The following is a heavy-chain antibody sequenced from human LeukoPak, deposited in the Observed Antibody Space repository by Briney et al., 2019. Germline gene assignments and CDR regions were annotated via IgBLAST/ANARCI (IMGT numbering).Heavy chain of an antibody. Sequence: GGSLRLSCAASGFTFSSYAMSWVRQAPGKGLEWVSTISASGGSTYHACSVKGRFRISRDNSENTLSLEMSSLRAEDAAVYYCAKDLGSSFEYVWGINRYSPSFDYWGQGTLVTVSS. CDR2: ISASGGST. CDR1: GFTFSSYA. CDR3: AKDLGSSFEYVWGINRYSPSFDY. J-gene: IGHJ4*02. V-gene: IGHV3-23*01. D-gene: IGHD3-16*02.